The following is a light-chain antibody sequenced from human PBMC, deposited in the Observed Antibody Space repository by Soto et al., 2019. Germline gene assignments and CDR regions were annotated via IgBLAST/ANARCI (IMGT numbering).Light chain of an antibody. CDR3: ISYTGKSASYV. V-gene: IGLV2-14*01. Sequence: QSVLAQPASVSGSPGQSITISCTGTSTDVGAYNYVAWYQQHPGKAPKLIIYEVTNRPSGVSYRFSASKSGNTASLTISGLHSEDEADYYCISYTGKSASYVFGTGTKVNVL. CDR2: EVT. CDR1: STDVGAYNY. J-gene: IGLJ1*01.